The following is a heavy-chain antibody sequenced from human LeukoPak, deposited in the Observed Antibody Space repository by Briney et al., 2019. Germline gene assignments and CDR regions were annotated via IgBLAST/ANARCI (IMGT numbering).Heavy chain of an antibody. CDR2: INHSGST. CDR3: ARVNWEDHTDY. D-gene: IGHD7-27*01. J-gene: IGHJ4*02. V-gene: IGHV4-34*01. Sequence: PSETLSLTCAVYGGSFSGYYWSWIRQPPGKGLEWIGEINHSGSTNYNPSLKSRVTISVDTSKNQLSLKLSSVTAADTAVYYCARVNWEDHTDYWGQGTLVTVSS. CDR1: GGSFSGYY.